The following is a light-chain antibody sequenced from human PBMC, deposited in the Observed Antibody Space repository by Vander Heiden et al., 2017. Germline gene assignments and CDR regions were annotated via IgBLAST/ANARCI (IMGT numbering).Light chain of an antibody. V-gene: IGKV1-5*03. CDR2: KAS. CDR1: QSISSW. CDR3: QQDNSSPWT. Sequence: DIQMTQSPSTLSASVGDRVTITCRASQSISSWLAWYQQKPGKDPKLLIYKASSLESGVPSRFSGSGSGTEFTLTIIILQPDDFATYYCQQDNSSPWTFGQWTKVEIK. J-gene: IGKJ1*01.